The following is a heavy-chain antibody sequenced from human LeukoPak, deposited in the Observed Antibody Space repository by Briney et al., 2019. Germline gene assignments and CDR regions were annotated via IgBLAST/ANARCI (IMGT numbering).Heavy chain of an antibody. CDR1: GYTFTGYY. J-gene: IGHJ4*02. Sequence: GASVKVSCKASGYTFTGYYMHWVRQAPGQGLEWMGWINPNSGGTNYAQKFQGRVTMTRDTSISTAYMELSRLRSDDTAVYYCARKPVSSISGWSNDYWGQGTLVTVSS. D-gene: IGHD6-19*01. V-gene: IGHV1-2*02. CDR2: INPNSGGT. CDR3: ARKPVSSISGWSNDY.